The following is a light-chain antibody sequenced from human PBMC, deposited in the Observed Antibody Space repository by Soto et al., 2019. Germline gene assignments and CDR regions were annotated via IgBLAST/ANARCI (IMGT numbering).Light chain of an antibody. CDR2: DAS. V-gene: IGKV3-11*01. Sequence: EIVLTQSPATLSLSPGERATLSCRASQTVGTYLAWYQQKPGQPPRLLVYDASNRATGIPARFSCSGSGTDFTLTISSLEPEDFAVYYCQQRSNWPRRTFGGGTKVDIK. CDR1: QTVGTY. J-gene: IGKJ4*01. CDR3: QQRSNWPRRT.